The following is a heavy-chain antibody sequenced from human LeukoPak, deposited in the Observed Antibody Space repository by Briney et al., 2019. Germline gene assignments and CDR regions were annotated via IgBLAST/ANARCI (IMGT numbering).Heavy chain of an antibody. CDR1: GFTFDDYG. D-gene: IGHD5-24*01. CDR2: ISWNSGAK. V-gene: IGHV3-9*01. J-gene: IGHJ6*02. Sequence: GGSLRLSCAASGFTFDDYGMSWVRQAPGKGLEWVSGISWNSGAKAYADSVRGRFTISRDNAKNSLYLQMNSLRGEDTALYYCAKARLMAAPFYYYGMDVWGPGTTVTVSS. CDR3: AKARLMAAPFYYYGMDV.